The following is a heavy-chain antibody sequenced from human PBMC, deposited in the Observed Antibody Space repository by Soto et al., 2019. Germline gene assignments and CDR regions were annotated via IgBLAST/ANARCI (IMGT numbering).Heavy chain of an antibody. J-gene: IGHJ4*02. V-gene: IGHV1-18*01. CDR3: ARSYYDFWSGYYALDY. Sequence: ASVKVSCKASGYTFTSYGISWVRQAPGQGLEWMGWISAYNGNTNYAQKIQDRVTMTTDTSTSTAYMELRSLRSDDTAVYYCARSYYDFWSGYYALDYWGQGTLVTVSS. D-gene: IGHD3-3*01. CDR2: ISAYNGNT. CDR1: GYTFTSYG.